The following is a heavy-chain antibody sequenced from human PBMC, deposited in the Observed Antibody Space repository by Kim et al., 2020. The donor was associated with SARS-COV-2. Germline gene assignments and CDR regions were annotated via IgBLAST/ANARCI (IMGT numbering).Heavy chain of an antibody. Sequence: ASVKVSCKASGYTFTSYFMHWVRQAPGQGLEWMGIINTSDGITNYAQKFQGRVTMTRDTSTSTVYMELSSLRSEDTAVYYCTKYSARNPCDYSGQGTLVT. V-gene: IGHV1-46*01. J-gene: IGHJ4*02. D-gene: IGHD1-26*01. CDR1: GYTFTSYF. CDR2: INTSDGIT. CDR3: TKYSARNPCDY.